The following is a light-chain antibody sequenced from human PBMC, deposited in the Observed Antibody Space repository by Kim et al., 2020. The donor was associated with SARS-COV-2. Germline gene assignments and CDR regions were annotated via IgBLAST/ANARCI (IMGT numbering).Light chain of an antibody. J-gene: IGLJ2*01. Sequence: QSALTQPATVSGSPGQSITISCTETSSDVGSYNLVSWYQQHPGKAPKLMIYEVSKRPSGVSNRFSGSKSGNTASLTISGLQAEDEADYYCCSYVVFGGGTKLTVL. CDR1: SSDVGSYNL. CDR2: EVS. V-gene: IGLV2-23*02. CDR3: CSYVV.